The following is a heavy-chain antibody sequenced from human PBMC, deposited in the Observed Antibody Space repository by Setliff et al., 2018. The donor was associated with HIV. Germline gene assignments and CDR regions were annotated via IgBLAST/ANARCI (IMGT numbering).Heavy chain of an antibody. V-gene: IGHV1-2*02. CDR3: ARDLVVVAPYYCFDP. J-gene: IGHJ5*02. Sequence: ASVKVSCKASGYTLTDYYVQWVRQAPGQGLEWMGWVNPHDGGTYYAQILEGRVTMTRDTSTSTAYMELSRLRSDDTAVYYCARDLVVVAPYYCFDPWGQGTLVTVSS. CDR2: VNPHDGGT. D-gene: IGHD2-15*01. CDR1: GYTLTDYY.